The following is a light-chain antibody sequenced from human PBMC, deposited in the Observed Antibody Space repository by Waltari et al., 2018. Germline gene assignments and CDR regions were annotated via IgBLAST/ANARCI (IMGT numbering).Light chain of an antibody. Sequence: QSALTQPASVSGSPGQSITMSCTGTNSDVGNYNYVSWYQHHPGTAPKVIIFGVSKRPAGVSERFSGSKSDNTASLTISGLQTEDEADYYCCSYAGTSTLIFGGGTKLTVL. CDR1: NSDVGNYNY. CDR3: CSYAGTSTLI. J-gene: IGLJ2*01. V-gene: IGLV2-23*02. CDR2: GVS.